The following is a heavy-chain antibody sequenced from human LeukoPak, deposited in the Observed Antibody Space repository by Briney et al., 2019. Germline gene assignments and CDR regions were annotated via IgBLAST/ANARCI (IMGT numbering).Heavy chain of an antibody. Sequence: GGSLRLSCAASGFTFSSYSMNWVRQAPGKGLEWVSSISSSSSYIYYADSVKGRLNISRDNSKNTLYLQMNSLRAEDTAVYYCARDPALLQLFDNWGQGTLVTVSS. V-gene: IGHV3-21*01. CDR2: ISSSSSYI. D-gene: IGHD1-1*01. J-gene: IGHJ4*02. CDR3: ARDPALLQLFDN. CDR1: GFTFSSYS.